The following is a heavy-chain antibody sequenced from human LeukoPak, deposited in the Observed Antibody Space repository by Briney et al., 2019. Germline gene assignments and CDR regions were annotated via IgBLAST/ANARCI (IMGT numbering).Heavy chain of an antibody. J-gene: IGHJ4*02. CDR3: ARETTISPYYFDY. V-gene: IGHV1-8*02. D-gene: IGHD3-9*01. CDR2: MSPNSGNT. Sequence: HWASVKVSCKASGGTFSSYAISWVRQAPGQGLEWMGWMSPNSGNTGYAQKFQGRVTMTRNTSITTAYMELSSLTSEDTAVYYCARETTISPYYFDYWGLGSQVTVSP. CDR1: GGTFSSYA.